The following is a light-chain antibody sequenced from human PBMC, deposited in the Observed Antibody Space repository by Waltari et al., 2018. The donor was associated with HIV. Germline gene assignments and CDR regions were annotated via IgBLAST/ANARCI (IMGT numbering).Light chain of an antibody. Sequence: DIQLTQSPSFLSASVGDRVTITCRASQGISSYLAWYQQKPGKAPKLLIDAASTLQSGVPSRFSGSGSGTEFTLTISSLQPEDFATYYCQQLNSYPLFGGGTKVEIK. CDR3: QQLNSYPL. V-gene: IGKV1-9*01. CDR2: AAS. J-gene: IGKJ4*01. CDR1: QGISSY.